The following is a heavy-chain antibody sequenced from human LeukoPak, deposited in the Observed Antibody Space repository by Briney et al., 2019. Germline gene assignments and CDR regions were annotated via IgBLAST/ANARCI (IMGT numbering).Heavy chain of an antibody. J-gene: IGHJ4*02. D-gene: IGHD4-23*01. Sequence: PSETLSLTCTVSGGSISSYYWSWIRQPPGKGLEWIGYIYYSGSTNYNPSLKSRVTISVDTSKNQFSLKLSSVTAADTAVYYCARDLTVTTVGIDYWGQGTLVTVSS. V-gene: IGHV4-59*12. CDR1: GGSISSYY. CDR3: ARDLTVTTVGIDY. CDR2: IYYSGST.